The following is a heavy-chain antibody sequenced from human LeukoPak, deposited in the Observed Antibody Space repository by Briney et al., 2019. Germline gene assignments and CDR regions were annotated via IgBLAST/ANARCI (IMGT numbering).Heavy chain of an antibody. J-gene: IGHJ4*02. CDR2: IYYSGST. CDR3: ARDHGSYFDY. CDR1: GGSISSYY. V-gene: IGHV4-59*01. Sequence: SETLSLTCTVSGGSISSYYWSWIRQPPGKGLEWIGYIYYSGSTNYNPSLKSRVTISVDTSENQFSLKLSSVAAADTAVYYCARDHGSYFDYWGQGTLVTVSS.